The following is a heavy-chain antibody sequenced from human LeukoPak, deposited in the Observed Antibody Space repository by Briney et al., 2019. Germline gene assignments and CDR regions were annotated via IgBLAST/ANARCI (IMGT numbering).Heavy chain of an antibody. J-gene: IGHJ6*03. V-gene: IGHV4-38-2*01. CDR2: IYHSGSS. CDR3: ARAKNPYYYYYYMDF. Sequence: PSETLSLTCAVSGYSISSGHYWVWIRQPPGKGLEYIGNIYHSGSSHYNPSLKSRVTTSVDTSNNQFSLKLSSVTAADTAVYYCARAKNPYYYYYYMDFWGRGTTVTVSS. CDR1: GYSISSGHY.